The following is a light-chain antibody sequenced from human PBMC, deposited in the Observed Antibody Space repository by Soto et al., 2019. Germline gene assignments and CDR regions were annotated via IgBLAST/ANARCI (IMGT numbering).Light chain of an antibody. Sequence: EIVMTQSPATLSVSPGERATLSCRASQSVSSKLAWYQQKPGQAPRLLIYGASTRATGIPARFSGSGSGTEFTLTISRLEPEDFAMYYCQVYNSSPWTFGQGTKVDIK. CDR3: QVYNSSPWT. CDR2: GAS. CDR1: QSVSSK. J-gene: IGKJ1*01. V-gene: IGKV3-15*01.